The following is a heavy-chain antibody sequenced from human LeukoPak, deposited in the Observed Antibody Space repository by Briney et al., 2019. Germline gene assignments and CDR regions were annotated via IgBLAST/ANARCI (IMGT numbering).Heavy chain of an antibody. J-gene: IGHJ4*02. CDR2: ISTSGGST. D-gene: IGHD6-13*01. CDR3: GSWYGY. CDR1: GFSVSTYD. V-gene: IGHV3-64*01. Sequence: GGSLRLSCAASGFSVSTYDMHWVRQVPGKGLEYVSAISTSGGSTYYANSVKGRFTISRDSSKNTLYLQMGSLRAEDTAVYYCGSWYGYWSQGTLVTVSS.